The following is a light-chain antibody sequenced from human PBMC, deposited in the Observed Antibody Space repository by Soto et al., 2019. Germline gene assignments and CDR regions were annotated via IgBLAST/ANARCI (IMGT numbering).Light chain of an antibody. CDR3: QQYNSYSQT. V-gene: IGKV1-5*01. CDR1: QCVSSC. Sequence: DINMTQSPSTLSASVVDIVTITFLASQCVSSCLAWYQQKPGKAPKLLIFDVSILASGVPSRFSGSGSGTEFTLTISSLQPEDFATYSCQQYNSYSQTFGQGTKVDIK. CDR2: DVS. J-gene: IGKJ1*01.